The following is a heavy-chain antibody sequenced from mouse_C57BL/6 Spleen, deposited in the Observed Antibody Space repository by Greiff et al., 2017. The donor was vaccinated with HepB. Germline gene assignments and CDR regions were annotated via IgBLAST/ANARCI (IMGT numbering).Heavy chain of an antibody. V-gene: IGHV5-6*01. CDR1: GFTFSSYG. CDR2: ISSGGSYT. D-gene: IGHD1-1*01. J-gene: IGHJ1*03. Sequence: EVMLVESGGDLVKPGGSLKLSCAASGFTFSSYGMSWVRQTPDKRLEWVATISSGGSYTYYPDSVKGRFTISRDNAKNTLYLQMSSLKSEDTAMYYCARLITTVVGRGYFDVWGTGTTVTVSS. CDR3: ARLITTVVGRGYFDV.